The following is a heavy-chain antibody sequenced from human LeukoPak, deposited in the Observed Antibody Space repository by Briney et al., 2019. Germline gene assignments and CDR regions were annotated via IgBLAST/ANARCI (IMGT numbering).Heavy chain of an antibody. J-gene: IGHJ4*02. CDR1: GFTVSSNY. CDR3: AKDYKDYDFWSGSLDY. V-gene: IGHV3-53*05. Sequence: GGSLRLSCAASGFTVSSNYMSWVRQAPGKGLEWVSVIYSGGSTYYADSVKGRFTISRDNSKNTLYLQMNSLRAEDTAVYYCAKDYKDYDFWSGSLDYWGQGTLVTVSS. CDR2: IYSGGST. D-gene: IGHD3-3*01.